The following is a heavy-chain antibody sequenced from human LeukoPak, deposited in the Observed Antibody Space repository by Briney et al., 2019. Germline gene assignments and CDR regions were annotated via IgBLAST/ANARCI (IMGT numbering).Heavy chain of an antibody. Sequence: SETLSLTCAVYGGSFSGYYWSWIRQPPGKGLEWIGEINHSGSTNYNPSLKSRVTISVETSKNQFSLKLSSVTAADTAVYYCERGGTGITGTLMRYCYMDVWGKGTPVTVSS. V-gene: IGHV4-34*01. CDR3: ERGGTGITGTLMRYCYMDV. CDR2: INHSGST. CDR1: GGSFSGYY. J-gene: IGHJ6*03. D-gene: IGHD1-20*01.